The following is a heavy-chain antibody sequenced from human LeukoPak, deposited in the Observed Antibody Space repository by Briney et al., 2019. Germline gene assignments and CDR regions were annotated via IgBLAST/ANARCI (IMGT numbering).Heavy chain of an antibody. D-gene: IGHD5-12*01. CDR2: VGISSGNT. Sequence: GGSLRLSCAASGFTFSDYSVNWVRQAPGKGLEWISYVGISSGNTKYADSVKGRFTIFGDSAKNSVFLQMNSLRVEDTAVYYCARDHRYAFDNWGQGTLVTVSS. CDR3: ARDHRYAFDN. V-gene: IGHV3-48*04. J-gene: IGHJ4*02. CDR1: GFTFSDYS.